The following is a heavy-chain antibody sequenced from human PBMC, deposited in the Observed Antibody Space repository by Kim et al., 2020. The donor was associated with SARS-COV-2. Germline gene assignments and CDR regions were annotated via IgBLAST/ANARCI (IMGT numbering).Heavy chain of an antibody. J-gene: IGHJ6*02. V-gene: IGHV3-48*02. CDR3: ARRSIAVAGRLGYYYYYGMDV. Sequence: GGSLRLSCAASGFTFSSYSMNWVRQAPGKGLEWVSYISSSSTIYYADSVKGRFTISRDNAKNSLYLQMNSLRDEDTAVYYCARRSIAVAGRLGYYYYYGMDVWGQGTTVTVSS. CDR2: ISSSSTI. D-gene: IGHD6-19*01. CDR1: GFTFSSYS.